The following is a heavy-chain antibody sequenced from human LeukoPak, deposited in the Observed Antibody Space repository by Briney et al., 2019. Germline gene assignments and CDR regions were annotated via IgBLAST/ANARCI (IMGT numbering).Heavy chain of an antibody. Sequence: GGSLRLSCAASGFTFSSYAMSWVRQAPGKGLEWVSAISGSGGSTYYADSVKGRFTISRDNSKNTLYLQMNSLRAEDTAVYYCARPSSSWSSAGAFDIWGQGTMVTVSS. CDR2: ISGSGGST. V-gene: IGHV3-23*01. CDR3: ARPSSSWSSAGAFDI. CDR1: GFTFSSYA. D-gene: IGHD6-13*01. J-gene: IGHJ3*02.